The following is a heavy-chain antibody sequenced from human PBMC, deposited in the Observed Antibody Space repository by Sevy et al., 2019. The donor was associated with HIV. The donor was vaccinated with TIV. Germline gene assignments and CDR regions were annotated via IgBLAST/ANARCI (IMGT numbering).Heavy chain of an antibody. CDR3: ARGDYYGHYGMDV. J-gene: IGHJ6*02. V-gene: IGHV1-69*13. D-gene: IGHD3-10*01. CDR2: IIPIFGTA. Sequence: ASVKVSCKASGGTFSSYAISWVRQAPGQGLEWMGGIIPIFGTANYAQTFQGRVTITADESTSTAYMELSSLRSEDTAVYYCARGDYYGHYGMDVWGQGTTVTVSS. CDR1: GGTFSSYA.